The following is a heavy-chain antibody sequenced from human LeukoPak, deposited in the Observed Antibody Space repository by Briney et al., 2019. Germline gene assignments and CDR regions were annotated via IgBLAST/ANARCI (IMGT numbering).Heavy chain of an antibody. Sequence: PGGSLRLSCAASGFTFSRYAMSWVRQAPGKGLEGVSAISGSGGSTYYADSVKGRFTISRDNSKNTLYLQMNSLRAEDTAVYYCAKSPWFGELSYFDYWGQGTLVTVSS. CDR1: GFTFSRYA. J-gene: IGHJ4*02. CDR3: AKSPWFGELSYFDY. D-gene: IGHD3-10*01. V-gene: IGHV3-23*01. CDR2: ISGSGGST.